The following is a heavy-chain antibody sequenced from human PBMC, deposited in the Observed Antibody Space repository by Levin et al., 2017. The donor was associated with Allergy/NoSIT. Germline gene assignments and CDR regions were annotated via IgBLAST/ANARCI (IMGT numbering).Heavy chain of an antibody. J-gene: IGHJ5*02. D-gene: IGHD5-12*01. CDR3: ARDRSGSWFDP. Sequence: SVKVSCKASGGTFSSYAISWVRQAPGQGLEWMGRIIPILGIANYAQKFQGRVTITADKSTSTAYMELSSLRSEDTAVYYCARDRSGSWFDPWGQGTLVTVSS. CDR1: GGTFSSYA. V-gene: IGHV1-69*04. CDR2: IIPILGIA.